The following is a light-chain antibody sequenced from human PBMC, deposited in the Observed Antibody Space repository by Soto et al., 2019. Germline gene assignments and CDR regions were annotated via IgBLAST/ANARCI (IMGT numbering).Light chain of an antibody. CDR3: QQYNIWPWT. CDR1: QSVSNN. J-gene: IGKJ1*01. V-gene: IGKV3-15*01. CDR2: GAT. Sequence: EIVMTQSPATLSVSPGERATLSCRASQSVSNNLAWYQQKPGQAPRTLIYGATTRATGTPARISGSGSGTDFTLTISSLQSEDFAVYYCQQYNIWPWTFGQGTRWISN.